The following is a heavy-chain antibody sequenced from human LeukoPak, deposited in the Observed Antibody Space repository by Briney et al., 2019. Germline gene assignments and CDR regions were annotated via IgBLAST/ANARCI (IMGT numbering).Heavy chain of an antibody. D-gene: IGHD3-22*01. Sequence: GGSLRLSGAASGFTFSSYEMNWVRQAPGKGLEWVSYISSSGSTIYYADSVKGRFTISRDNAKNSLYLQMNSLRAEDTAVYYCAREKYYYDSSGYYRWFDPWGQGTLVTVSS. V-gene: IGHV3-48*03. J-gene: IGHJ5*02. CDR3: AREKYYYDSSGYYRWFDP. CDR1: GFTFSSYE. CDR2: ISSSGSTI.